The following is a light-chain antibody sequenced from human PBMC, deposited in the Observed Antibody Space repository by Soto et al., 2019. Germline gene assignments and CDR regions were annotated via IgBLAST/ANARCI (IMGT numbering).Light chain of an antibody. CDR1: QSLRNNY. V-gene: IGKV3-20*01. Sequence: EIVLTQSPGTLSLSPGERATLSCRASQSLRNNYLAWYQQKPGQTPRLLIFGASSRATVIPDRFSGSGSGTDFTLTINRLEPEDFAVYFCQQYGTSPPYTFGQGTKLEI. CDR2: GAS. CDR3: QQYGTSPPYT. J-gene: IGKJ2*01.